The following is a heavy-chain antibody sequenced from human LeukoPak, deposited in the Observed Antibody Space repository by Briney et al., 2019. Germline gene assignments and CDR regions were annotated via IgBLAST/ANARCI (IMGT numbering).Heavy chain of an antibody. CDR3: VRGIVGTTRHFDF. V-gene: IGHV4-4*07. CDR1: GGSISSYY. J-gene: IGHJ4*02. CDR2: IFSSGST. D-gene: IGHD1-26*01. Sequence: SETLSLTCTVSGGSISSYYWSWIRQPAGKGLEWVGRIFSSGSTNYNPSLRSRVTMSVDTSKNQFSLKLRSVTDADTAVYYCVRGIVGTTRHFDFWGQGALVTVSS.